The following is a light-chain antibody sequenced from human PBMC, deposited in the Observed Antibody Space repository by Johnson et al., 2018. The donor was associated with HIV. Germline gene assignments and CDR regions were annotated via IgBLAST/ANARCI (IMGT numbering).Light chain of an antibody. CDR1: NSNIGNNY. CDR3: GTWNSSLSAHDYV. Sequence: HSVLTQPPSVSAAPGQKVTISCSGSNSNIGNNYISWYQHLPGTAPKLLIYENNKRPSGIPDRFSGSKSDTSATLGITGLQTGDEADYYCGTWNSSLSAHDYVFGTGTKVTVL. CDR2: ENN. V-gene: IGLV1-51*02. J-gene: IGLJ1*01.